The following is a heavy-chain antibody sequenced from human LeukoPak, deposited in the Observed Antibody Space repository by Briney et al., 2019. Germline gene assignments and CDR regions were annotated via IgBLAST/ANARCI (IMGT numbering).Heavy chain of an antibody. V-gene: IGHV4-39*01. D-gene: IGHD3-10*01. CDR2: IYYSGST. CDR3: ASISLWFGVY. CDR1: GGSISSSNYY. J-gene: IGHJ4*02. Sequence: PSETLSLTCTVSGGSISSSNYYWGWIRQPPGKGLEWIANIYYSGSTYYYPSLKSRVTISVDTSKDQFSLKLSSVTAADTAVYYCASISLWFGVYWGQGTLVTVSS.